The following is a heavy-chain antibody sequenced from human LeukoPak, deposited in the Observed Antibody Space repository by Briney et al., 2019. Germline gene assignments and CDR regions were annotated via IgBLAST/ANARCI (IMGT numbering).Heavy chain of an antibody. V-gene: IGHV3-23*01. Sequence: GGSLRLSCAASEFTFSNYAMSWVRQAPGKGLEWVSGISGSGGSPYYADSVKGRFTISGDNSKNTLYLQMNSLRAEDTAVYYCAKDPFSPLGPFDYWGQGTLVTVSS. CDR2: ISGSGGSP. CDR3: AKDPFSPLGPFDY. J-gene: IGHJ4*02. D-gene: IGHD3-16*01. CDR1: EFTFSNYA.